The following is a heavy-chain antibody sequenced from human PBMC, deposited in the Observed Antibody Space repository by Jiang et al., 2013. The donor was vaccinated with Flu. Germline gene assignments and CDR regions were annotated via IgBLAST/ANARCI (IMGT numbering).Heavy chain of an antibody. V-gene: IGHV1-46*01. J-gene: IGHJ4*02. CDR1: YY. Sequence: YYMHWVRQAPGQGLEWMGIINPSGGSTSYAQKFQGRVTMTRDTSTSTVYMELSSLRSEDTAVYYCAMNSDTAMFYWGQGTLVTVSS. CDR2: INPSGGST. D-gene: IGHD5-18*01. CDR3: AMNSDTAMFY.